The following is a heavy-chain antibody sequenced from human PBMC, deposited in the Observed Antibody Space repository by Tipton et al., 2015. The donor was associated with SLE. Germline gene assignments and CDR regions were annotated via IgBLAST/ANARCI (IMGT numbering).Heavy chain of an antibody. CDR3: ARVAGWIEDAFDI. Sequence: TLSLTCTVSGGSISSGHYYWSWIRQPPGKGLEWIGYIYYSGSTYYNPSLKSRVTISVDTSKNQFSLKLSSVTAADTAVYYCARVAGWIEDAFDIWGQGTMVTVSS. D-gene: IGHD2-2*03. CDR2: IYYSGST. CDR1: GGSISSGHYY. V-gene: IGHV4-30-4*01. J-gene: IGHJ3*02.